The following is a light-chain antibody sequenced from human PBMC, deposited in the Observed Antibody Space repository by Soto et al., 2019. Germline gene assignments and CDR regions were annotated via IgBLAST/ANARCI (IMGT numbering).Light chain of an antibody. CDR2: WAS. V-gene: IGKV4-1*01. J-gene: IGKJ3*01. CDR3: HQYYSIPFT. CDR1: QSVLYSSNNKNH. Sequence: DIVMTQSPDSLAVSLGERATINCKSSQSVLYSSNNKNHLAWYQQKPGQSPKLLIYWASTRESGVPDRFSGSGSGTAFTLTISSLQAEDVAVYYCHQYYSIPFTFGPGTKVDIK.